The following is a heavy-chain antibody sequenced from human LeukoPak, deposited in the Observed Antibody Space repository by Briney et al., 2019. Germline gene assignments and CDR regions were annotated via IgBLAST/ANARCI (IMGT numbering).Heavy chain of an antibody. CDR2: IGGRDGST. CDR1: GFTFSSYG. J-gene: IGHJ6*02. CDR3: ARMRPYYYYYGMDV. V-gene: IGHV3-23*01. Sequence: GGSLGLSCAASGFTFSSYGMSWVRQAPGKGLEWVSAIGGRDGSTYYADSVKGRFTISRDNSKNTLYVQMNSLRAEDTAVYYCARMRPYYYYYGMDVWGQGTTVTVSS.